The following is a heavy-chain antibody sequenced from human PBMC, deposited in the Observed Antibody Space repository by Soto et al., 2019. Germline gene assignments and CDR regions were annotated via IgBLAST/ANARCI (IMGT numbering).Heavy chain of an antibody. CDR1: GYTFTSYG. Sequence: GASVKVSCKASGYTFTSYGISWVRQAPGQGLEWMGWISAYNGNTNYAQKLQGRVTMTTDTSTSTAYMELRSLRSDDTAVYYCARSPYDYGDYYYFDYWGQGTLVTVSS. V-gene: IGHV1-18*01. CDR2: ISAYNGNT. CDR3: ARSPYDYGDYYYFDY. D-gene: IGHD4-17*01. J-gene: IGHJ4*02.